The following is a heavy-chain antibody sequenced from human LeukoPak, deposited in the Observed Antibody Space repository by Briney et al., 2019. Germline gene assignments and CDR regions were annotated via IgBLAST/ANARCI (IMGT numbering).Heavy chain of an antibody. Sequence: GASVKVSCKASGYTFTSYDINWVRQATGQGLEWMGWMSPNSGNTGYAQKFQGGVTMTRGTSIGTAYLELSSLKSEDTAVYYCARTPPNWGADYWGQGTLVTVSS. CDR1: GYTFTSYD. V-gene: IGHV1-8*01. CDR3: ARTPPNWGADY. J-gene: IGHJ4*02. D-gene: IGHD7-27*01. CDR2: MSPNSGNT.